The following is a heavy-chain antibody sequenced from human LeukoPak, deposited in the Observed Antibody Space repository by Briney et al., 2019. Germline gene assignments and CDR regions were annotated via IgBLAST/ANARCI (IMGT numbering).Heavy chain of an antibody. CDR3: ARALYGSGRNYYYYMDV. CDR1: GFTFDDYG. CDR2: INWNGGST. Sequence: GGSLRLSCAASGFTFDDYGMSWVRQAPGKGLEWVSGINWNGGSTGYADSVKGRFTISRDNAKNSLYLQMNSLRAEDTALYYCARALYGSGRNYYYYMDVWGKGTTVTVSS. V-gene: IGHV3-20*04. J-gene: IGHJ6*03. D-gene: IGHD3-10*01.